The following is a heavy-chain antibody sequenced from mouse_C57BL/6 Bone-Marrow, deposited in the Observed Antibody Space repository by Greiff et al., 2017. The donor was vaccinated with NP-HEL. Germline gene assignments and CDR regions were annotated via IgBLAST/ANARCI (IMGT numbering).Heavy chain of an antibody. D-gene: IGHD1-1*01. CDR3: AVITTV. Sequence: DVKLQESGPELVKPGASVKISCKASGYTFTDYYMNWVKQSHGKSLEWIGDINPNNGGTSYNQKFKGKATLTVDKSSSTAYMELRSLTSEDSAVYYCAVITTVWGQGTLVTVSA. CDR2: INPNNGGT. V-gene: IGHV1-26*01. J-gene: IGHJ3*01. CDR1: GYTFTDYY.